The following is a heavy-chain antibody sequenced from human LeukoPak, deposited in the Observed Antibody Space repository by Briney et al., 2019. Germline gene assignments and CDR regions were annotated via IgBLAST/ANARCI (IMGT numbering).Heavy chain of an antibody. D-gene: IGHD2-15*01. J-gene: IGHJ6*03. V-gene: IGHV1-69*13. CDR3: ARGYCSGGSCPFYYYYYYMDV. CDR2: IIPIFGTA. Sequence: ASVNVSCKASGGTFSIYAISWVRQAPGPGLEWMGGIIPIFGTANYAQKFQGRVTITADESTSSAYMELSSLRSEDTAVYYCARGYCSGGSCPFYYYYYYMDVWGKGTTVTISS. CDR1: GGTFSIYA.